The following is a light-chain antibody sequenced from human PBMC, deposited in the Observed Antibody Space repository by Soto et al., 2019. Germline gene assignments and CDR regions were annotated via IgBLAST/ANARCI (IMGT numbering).Light chain of an antibody. CDR1: QSLLYSSNNKNY. Sequence: IVMTQSPDSLAVSLGERATINCKSSQSLLYSSNNKNYLAWYQQKPGQPPKLLIYWASTRASGVPARFSGSGSGTDFTLTSSSLQAEDVAGYYCQQYYSNPELTFGGGTKVEIK. J-gene: IGKJ4*01. CDR2: WAS. CDR3: QQYYSNPELT. V-gene: IGKV4-1*01.